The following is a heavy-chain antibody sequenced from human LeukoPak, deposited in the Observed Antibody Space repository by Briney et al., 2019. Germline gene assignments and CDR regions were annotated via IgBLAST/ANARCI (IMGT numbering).Heavy chain of an antibody. CDR2: IYYSGST. V-gene: IGHV4-31*03. CDR3: ARDSRTTTAFDI. D-gene: IGHD1-1*01. J-gene: IGHJ3*02. Sequence: SETLSLTCTVSGGSISSGGYYWRWIRQHPGKGLEWIGYIYYSGSTYYNPSLKSRVTISVDTSKNQFSLKLSSVTAADTAVYHCARDSRTTTAFDIWGQGTMVTVSS. CDR1: GGSISSGGYY.